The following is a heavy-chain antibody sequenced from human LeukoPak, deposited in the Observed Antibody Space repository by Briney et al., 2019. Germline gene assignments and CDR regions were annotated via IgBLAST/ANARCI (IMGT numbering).Heavy chain of an antibody. Sequence: TSETLSLTCTVSGGSISSSSYYWGWIRQPPGKGLEWIGSIYCSESTYYNPSLKSRVTISVDTSKNQFSLKLSSVTAADTAVYYCARRDYYDSSGPDPVHWGQGTLVTVSS. J-gene: IGHJ4*02. CDR3: ARRDYYDSSGPDPVH. V-gene: IGHV4-39*01. CDR2: IYCSEST. D-gene: IGHD3-22*01. CDR1: GGSISSSSYY.